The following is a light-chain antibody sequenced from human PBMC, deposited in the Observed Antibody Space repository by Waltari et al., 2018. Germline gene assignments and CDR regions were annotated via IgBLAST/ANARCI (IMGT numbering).Light chain of an antibody. CDR3: QHYSSYPYT. Sequence: EIQLTHSPSTLSASVGDRVTITCRASQSVSHWLSWYQEQPGKAPKLLIYTASRLENGVPYRFSGSGSETEFSLTISGLQPDDFATYFCQHYSSYPYTFGQGTRLEIK. V-gene: IGKV1-5*03. CDR1: QSVSHW. CDR2: TAS. J-gene: IGKJ2*01.